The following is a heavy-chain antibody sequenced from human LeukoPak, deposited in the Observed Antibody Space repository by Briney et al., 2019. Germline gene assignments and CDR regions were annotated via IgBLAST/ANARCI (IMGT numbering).Heavy chain of an antibody. CDR2: ISAYNGNT. J-gene: IGHJ5*02. CDR1: GYTFTSYG. CDR3: ARDDIVVVPAARPNWFDP. Sequence: GASVKVSCKASGYTFTSYGISWVRQAPGQGLEWMGWISAYNGNTNYAQKLQGRVTMTTDTSTSTAYMELRGLRSDDTAVYYCARDDIVVVPAARPNWFDPWGQGTLVTVSS. D-gene: IGHD2-2*01. V-gene: IGHV1-18*01.